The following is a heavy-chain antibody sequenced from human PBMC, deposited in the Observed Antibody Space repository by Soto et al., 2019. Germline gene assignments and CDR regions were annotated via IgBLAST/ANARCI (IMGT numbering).Heavy chain of an antibody. J-gene: IGHJ5*02. D-gene: IGHD6-13*01. V-gene: IGHV4-59*01. Sequence: SETLSLTCTVSGGSISSYYWSWIRQPPGKGLEWIGYIYYSGSTNYNPSLKSRVTISVDTSKNQFSLKPSSVTAADTAVYYCARSGYSSSWYLDWFDPWGQGTLVTVSS. CDR1: GGSISSYY. CDR2: IYYSGST. CDR3: ARSGYSSSWYLDWFDP.